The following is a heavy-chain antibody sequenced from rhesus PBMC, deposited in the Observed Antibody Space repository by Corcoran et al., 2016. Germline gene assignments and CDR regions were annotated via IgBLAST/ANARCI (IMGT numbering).Heavy chain of an antibody. CDR1: GAPINNHY. D-gene: IGHD2-21*01. J-gene: IGHJ3*01. CDR2: IHGIYP. CDR3: TKEADEGLIGRPFFDF. Sequence: QVQLQESGPGLVKPSETLPLTCAVSGAPINNHYWSWVRQAPGKGLERIGRIHGIYPDYNPSPQWRGTISLNPAKNHFSLNLKSVTAADTAVYYCTKEADEGLIGRPFFDFWGHGLRVTISS. V-gene: IGHV4S2*01.